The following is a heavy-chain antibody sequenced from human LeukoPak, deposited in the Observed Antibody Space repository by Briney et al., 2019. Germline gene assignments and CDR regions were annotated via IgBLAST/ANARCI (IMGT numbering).Heavy chain of an antibody. CDR3: AGRGGSGRFNWFDP. D-gene: IGHD3-10*01. CDR2: IKQDGSEK. V-gene: IGHV3-7*01. J-gene: IGHJ5*02. CDR1: GFTFSSYW. Sequence: GGSLRLSSAASGFTFSSYWMSWVRQAPGKGLEWVANIKQDGSEKYYVDSVKGRFTISRDNAKNSLYLQMNSLRAEDTAVYYCAGRGGSGRFNWFDPWGQGTLVTVS.